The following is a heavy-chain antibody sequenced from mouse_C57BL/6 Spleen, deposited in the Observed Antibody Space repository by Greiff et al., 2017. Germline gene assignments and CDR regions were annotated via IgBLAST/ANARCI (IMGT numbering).Heavy chain of an antibody. CDR3: ARGYYGSSRYAMDY. CDR2: INPNYGTT. CDR1: GYSFTDYN. D-gene: IGHD1-1*01. V-gene: IGHV1-39*01. J-gene: IGHJ4*01. Sequence: EVKLQQSGPELVKPGASVKISCKASGYSFTDYNMNWVKQSNGKSLEWIGVINPNYGTTSYNQKFKGKATLTVDQSSSTAYMQLNSLTSEDSAVYYCARGYYGSSRYAMDYWGQGTSVTVSS.